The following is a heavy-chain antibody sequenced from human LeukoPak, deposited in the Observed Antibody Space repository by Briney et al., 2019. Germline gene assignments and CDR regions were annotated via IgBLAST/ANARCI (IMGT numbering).Heavy chain of an antibody. J-gene: IGHJ4*02. CDR2: ISYDGSNK. V-gene: IGHV3-30*18. CDR1: GFTFSSYG. CDR3: AKDHPPWVGYYGSGSYYNVYDY. D-gene: IGHD3-10*01. Sequence: GGSLRLSCAASGFTFSSYGMHWVRQAPGKGLEWVAVISYDGSNKYYADSVKGRFTISRDNSKNTLYLQMNSLRAEDTAVYYCAKDHPPWVGYYGSGSYYNVYDYWGQGTLVTVSS.